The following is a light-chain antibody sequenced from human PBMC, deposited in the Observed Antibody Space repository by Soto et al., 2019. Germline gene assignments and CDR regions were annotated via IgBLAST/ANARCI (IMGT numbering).Light chain of an antibody. CDR2: TAS. CDR1: QSISSW. CDR3: QEYNSHSRYT. J-gene: IGKJ2*01. Sequence: DIQMTQSPSTLSASVGDRVTITCRASQSISSWLAWYQQKPGKAPKLLIYTASSLESGVPPRFXGSGSGTEFTLTITSLQPDDFATYYCQEYNSHSRYTFGQGTKLEIK. V-gene: IGKV1-5*03.